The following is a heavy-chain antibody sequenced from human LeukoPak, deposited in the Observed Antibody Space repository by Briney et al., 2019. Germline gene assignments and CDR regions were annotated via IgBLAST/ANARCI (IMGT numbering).Heavy chain of an antibody. V-gene: IGHV1-46*01. CDR1: GYTFTNYY. D-gene: IGHD3-10*01. CDR2: INPSGGST. CDR3: ARFYGSGNSFDY. J-gene: IGHJ4*02. Sequence: SVNVSCKASGYTFTNYYIHWVRQAPGQGLEWMGIINPSGGSTTYAQRFQGRVTMTRDTSTSTVYVELSSLRSDDTAVYFCARFYGSGNSFDYWGQGTLVRVPS.